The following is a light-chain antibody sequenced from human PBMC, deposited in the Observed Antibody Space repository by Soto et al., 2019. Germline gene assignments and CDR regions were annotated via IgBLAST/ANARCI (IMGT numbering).Light chain of an antibody. V-gene: IGLV2-11*01. Sequence: QSALTQPRSVSGSPGQSVTISCTGTSSDVGRYNYVSWYQQHPGKAPKLIIYDVTKRPSGVPDRFSGSKSGNTASLTISGLQAEDEVGYYCCSYAGGYIFVFGTGTKLTVL. CDR3: CSYAGGYIFV. J-gene: IGLJ1*01. CDR1: SSDVGRYNY. CDR2: DVT.